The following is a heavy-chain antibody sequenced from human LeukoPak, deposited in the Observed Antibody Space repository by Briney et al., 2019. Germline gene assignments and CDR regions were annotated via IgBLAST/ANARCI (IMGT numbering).Heavy chain of an antibody. CDR2: IYYSGST. J-gene: IGHJ4*02. V-gene: IGHV4-30-4*01. Sequence: SETLSHTCTVSGGSISSGDYYWSWIRQPPGKGLEWIGYIYYSGSTYYNPSLKSRVTISVDTSKNQFSLKLSSVTAADTAVYYCARDPGRTYYYDSSGFDYWGQGTLVTVSS. CDR3: ARDPGRTYYYDSSGFDY. CDR1: GGSISSGDYY. D-gene: IGHD3-22*01.